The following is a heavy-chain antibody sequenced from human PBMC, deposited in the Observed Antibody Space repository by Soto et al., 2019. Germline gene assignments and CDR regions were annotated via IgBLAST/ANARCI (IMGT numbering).Heavy chain of an antibody. D-gene: IGHD3-22*01. J-gene: IGHJ5*02. CDR2: ISAYNGNT. Sequence: AASVKVSCKASGYTFTSYGISWVRQAPGQGLEWMGWISAYNGNTNYAQKLQGRVTMTTDTSTSTAYMELRSLRSDDTAVYYCARVKRSYDSSGYYLGWFDPWGQGTLVTVSS. CDR1: GYTFTSYG. CDR3: ARVKRSYDSSGYYLGWFDP. V-gene: IGHV1-18*01.